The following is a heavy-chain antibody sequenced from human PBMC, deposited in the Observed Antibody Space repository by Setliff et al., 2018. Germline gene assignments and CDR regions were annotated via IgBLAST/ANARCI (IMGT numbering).Heavy chain of an antibody. D-gene: IGHD2-15*01. CDR3: GSGLHPDYPDF. CDR1: GISFSDHF. Sequence: LRLSCEASGISFSDHFMSWIRQAPGKGLEWVSIISYVMGVTYYGDSVKGRFTISRDNARRTVYLQMNSLGVEDTAIYYCGSGLHPDYPDFWGQGTLVTVSS. CDR2: ISYVMGVT. J-gene: IGHJ4*01. V-gene: IGHV3-11*04.